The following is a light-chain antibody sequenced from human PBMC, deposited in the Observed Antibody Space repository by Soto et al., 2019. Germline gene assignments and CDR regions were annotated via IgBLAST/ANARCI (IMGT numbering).Light chain of an antibody. Sequence: QSVLTQPPSVSGSPGQSVTISCTGTSSDVGSYNYVSWYQQHPGKAPKFMIYDVSNRPSGVSNRFSGSKSGNTASLTISGLQAEDEADYYCCSYTTSNTRQIVFGTGTKVTVL. CDR2: DVS. J-gene: IGLJ1*01. CDR1: SSDVGSYNY. CDR3: CSYTTSNTRQIV. V-gene: IGLV2-14*01.